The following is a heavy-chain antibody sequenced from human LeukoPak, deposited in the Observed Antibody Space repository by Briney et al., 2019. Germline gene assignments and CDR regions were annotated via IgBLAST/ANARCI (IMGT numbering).Heavy chain of an antibody. Sequence: SVTVSCKASGGTFSSYTISWVRQAPGQGLEWMGRIIPILGIANYAQKFQGRVTITADKSTSTAYMELSSLRSEDTAVYYCARDLQGRDGYKDWGQGTLVTVSS. CDR1: GGTFSSYT. J-gene: IGHJ1*01. V-gene: IGHV1-69*04. CDR3: ARDLQGRDGYKD. D-gene: IGHD5-24*01. CDR2: IIPILGIA.